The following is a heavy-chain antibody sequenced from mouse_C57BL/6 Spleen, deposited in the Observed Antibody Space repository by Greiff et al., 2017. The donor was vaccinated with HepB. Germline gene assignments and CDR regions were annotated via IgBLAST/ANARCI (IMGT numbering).Heavy chain of an antibody. D-gene: IGHD2-3*01. CDR1: GFTFSDYG. Sequence: EVQGVESGGGLVKPGGSLKLSCAASGFTFSDYGMHWVRQAPEKGLEWVAYISSGSSTIYYADTVKGRFTISRDNAKNTLFLQMTSLRSEDTAMYYCARRGYDGYYDGYFDYWGQGTTLTVSS. CDR2: ISSGSSTI. J-gene: IGHJ2*01. V-gene: IGHV5-17*01. CDR3: ARRGYDGYYDGYFDY.